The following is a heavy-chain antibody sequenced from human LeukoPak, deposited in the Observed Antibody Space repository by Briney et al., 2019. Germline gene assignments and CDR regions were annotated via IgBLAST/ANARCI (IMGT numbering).Heavy chain of an antibody. CDR2: ISYDGSNK. CDR1: GFTFSSYG. D-gene: IGHD6-19*01. CDR3: AKGSGWGRLDY. J-gene: IGHJ4*02. Sequence: GGSLRLSCAASGFTFSSYGMHWVRQAPGKGLEWVAVISYDGSNKYYADSVKGRFTISRDNSKNTLYLQMNSLRAEDTAVYYCAKGSGWGRLDYWGQGTLVTVSS. V-gene: IGHV3-30*18.